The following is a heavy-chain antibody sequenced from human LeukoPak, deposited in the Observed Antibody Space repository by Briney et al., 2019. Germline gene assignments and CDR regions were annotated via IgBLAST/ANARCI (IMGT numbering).Heavy chain of an antibody. CDR3: ARAYYDFWFDP. D-gene: IGHD3-3*01. V-gene: IGHV4-59*01. CDR1: GGSISSYY. Sequence: SETLSLTCTVSGGSISSYYWSWIRQRPGKGLEWIGYIYYSGSTNYNPSLKSRVTISVDTSKNQFSLKLSSETAADTAVYYCARAYYDFWFDPWGQGTLVTVSS. CDR2: IYYSGST. J-gene: IGHJ5*02.